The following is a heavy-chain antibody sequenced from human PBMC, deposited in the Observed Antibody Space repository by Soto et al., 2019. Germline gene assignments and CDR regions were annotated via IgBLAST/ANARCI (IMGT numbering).Heavy chain of an antibody. V-gene: IGHV4-34*01. D-gene: IGHD3-3*01. Sequence: AETLSLTCAVYGGSFSGYYWSWIRQPPGKGLEWIGEINHSGSTNYNPSLKRRVTIAVDTSKNQFFLKLSAVTAADTAVYYCGRGRNYYDFWSGYYTSYYYGMDVWGQGTTVTVSS. CDR1: GGSFSGYY. CDR2: INHSGST. J-gene: IGHJ6*02. CDR3: GRGRNYYDFWSGYYTSYYYGMDV.